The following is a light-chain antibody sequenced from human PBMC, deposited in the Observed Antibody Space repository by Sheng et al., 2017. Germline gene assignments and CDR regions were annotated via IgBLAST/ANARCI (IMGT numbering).Light chain of an antibody. CDR3: SSYTGSATTV. CDR1: SGDVGSYNY. CDR2: GVS. V-gene: IGLV2-14*01. Sequence: QSALTQPASVSGSPGQSVTISCTGTSGDVGSYNYVSWYQQYPGKAPKLLIIGVSNRPSGVSNRFSGSKSGNTASLTISGLQTEDEANYYCSSYTGSATTVFGTGTKVTVL. J-gene: IGLJ1*01.